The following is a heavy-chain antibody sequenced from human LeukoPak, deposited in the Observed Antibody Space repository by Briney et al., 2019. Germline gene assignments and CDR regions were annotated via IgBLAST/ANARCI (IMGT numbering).Heavy chain of an antibody. J-gene: IGHJ4*02. Sequence: GGSLRLSCAASGFTFNFFWMSWVRQAPGKGLEWVANVKGDGSETYYVASVKGRFTISRDNAKNSLYLEMNSLRAEDTAVYYCATFSSRRIAAAVENWGQGTLVTVSS. CDR3: ATFSSRRIAAAVEN. D-gene: IGHD6-13*01. V-gene: IGHV3-7*01. CDR1: GFTFNFFW. CDR2: VKGDGSET.